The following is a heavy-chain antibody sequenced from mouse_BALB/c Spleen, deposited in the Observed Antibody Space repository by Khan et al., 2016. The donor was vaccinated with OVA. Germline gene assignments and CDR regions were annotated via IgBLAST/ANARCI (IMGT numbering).Heavy chain of an antibody. CDR3: ATSYFYGYYFDY. CDR1: GFTFNSYG. J-gene: IGHJ2*01. V-gene: IGHV5-17*02. D-gene: IGHD1-1*01. CDR2: ISGDSNTI. Sequence: EVQLVESWGGLVQPGGSRKLSCAASGFTFNSYGMHWVRQAPEKGLEWVAYISGDSNTIYYTDTVKGRFTISRDNTKNTLFLQMTSLMSEDTAMYYCATSYFYGYYFDYWGPGTTLTVS.